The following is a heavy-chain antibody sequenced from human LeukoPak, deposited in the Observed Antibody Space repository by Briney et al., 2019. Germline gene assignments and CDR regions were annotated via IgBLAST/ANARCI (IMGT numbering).Heavy chain of an antibody. V-gene: IGHV3-21*01. Sequence: GGSLRLSCAASGFTFSSYSMNWVRQAPGKGLEWDSSISSSSSYIYYADSVKGRFTISRDNAKNSLYLQMNSLRAEGTAVYYCARGFEYSSGWYYFDYWGQGTLVTVSS. D-gene: IGHD6-19*01. CDR2: ISSSSSYI. CDR3: ARGFEYSSGWYYFDY. CDR1: GFTFSSYS. J-gene: IGHJ4*02.